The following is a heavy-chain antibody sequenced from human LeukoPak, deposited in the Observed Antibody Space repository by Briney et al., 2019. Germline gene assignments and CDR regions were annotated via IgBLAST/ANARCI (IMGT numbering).Heavy chain of an antibody. CDR1: GIIFSSYW. CDR2: IKQDGSEK. D-gene: IGHD3-10*01. V-gene: IGHV3-7*03. CDR3: ARARITMIRGVPFDY. Sequence: GGSLRLSCAASGIIFSSYWMNWVRQAPGKGLEWVANIKQDGSEKYYVDSVKGRFTISRDNAKNSLYLQMNSLRAEDTAVYYCARARITMIRGVPFDYWGQGALVTVSS. J-gene: IGHJ4*02.